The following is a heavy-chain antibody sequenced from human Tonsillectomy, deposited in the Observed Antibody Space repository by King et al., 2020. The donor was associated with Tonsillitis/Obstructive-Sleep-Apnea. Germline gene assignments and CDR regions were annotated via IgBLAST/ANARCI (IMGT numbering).Heavy chain of an antibody. CDR3: ARGSSDSDAFDI. CDR1: GFSLSTGGVG. CDR2: IYWDDDK. Sequence: TLKESGPTLVKPTLTLTLTCTFSGFSLSTGGVGVGWIRQPPGKALEWLALIYWDDDKRYSPSLKSRLTITKDTSKNQVVLTMTNMDPVDTATYSYARGSSDSDAFDIWGQGTMVTVSS. D-gene: IGHD3-10*01. J-gene: IGHJ3*02. V-gene: IGHV2-5*02.